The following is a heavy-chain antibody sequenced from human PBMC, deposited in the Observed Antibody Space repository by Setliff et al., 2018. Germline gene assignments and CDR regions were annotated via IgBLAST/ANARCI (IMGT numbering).Heavy chain of an antibody. J-gene: IGHJ4*02. V-gene: IGHV4-39*01. Sequence: PSETLSLTCSASGGTFTYYYWTWIRQPPGKGLEWIGRIHYRGTTYSNASLASRLTISVDTAKNQFSLKLTSVTAADTAVYYCARTGTYRYFDYWGQGTRVTVSS. CDR1: GGTFTYYY. CDR3: ARTGTYRYFDY. D-gene: IGHD1-1*01. CDR2: IHYRGTT.